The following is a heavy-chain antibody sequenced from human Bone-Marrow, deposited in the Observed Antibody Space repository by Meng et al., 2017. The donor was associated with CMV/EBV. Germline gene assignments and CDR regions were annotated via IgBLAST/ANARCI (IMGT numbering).Heavy chain of an antibody. CDR1: GFTFSSYA. CDR2: ISGSGGST. CDR3: AGNTAPARYYYGMDV. D-gene: IGHD5-18*01. V-gene: IGHV3-23*01. J-gene: IGHJ6*02. Sequence: GGSLRLSCAASGFTFSSYAMSWVRQAPGKELEWVSAISGSGGSTYYADSVKGRFTISRDNYKNTLYLQMNSLRAEDTAVYYCAGNTAPARYYYGMDVWGQGTTVTVSS.